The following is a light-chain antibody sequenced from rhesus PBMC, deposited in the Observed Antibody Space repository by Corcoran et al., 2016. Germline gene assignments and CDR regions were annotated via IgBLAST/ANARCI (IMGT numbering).Light chain of an antibody. J-gene: IGKJ4*01. CDR1: QDISNA. V-gene: IGKV1-33*01. Sequence: DIQMTQSPSSLSASVGDKVTITCRASQDISNALAWFQQKPGKAPQFLIYAASSLQRWVPSRFSGNGSRTDFTLTISGLQPEDFAVYYCQHRNTYPLTFGGGTKVEIK. CDR2: AAS. CDR3: QHRNTYPLT.